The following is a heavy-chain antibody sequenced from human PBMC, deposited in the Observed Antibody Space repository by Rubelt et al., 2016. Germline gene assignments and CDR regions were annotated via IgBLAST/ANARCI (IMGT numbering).Heavy chain of an antibody. CDR1: GASVTSSGVY. CDR2: LYYGGRI. D-gene: IGHD2/OR15-2a*01. J-gene: IGHJ5*02. CDR3: ARHRIVRDMTVGGYFDP. Sequence: QLHLRESGPGLVKPSETLSLACTVSGASVTSSGVYWGWVRQPPGKGLEWLGSLYYGGRIYDNPSLRSRVTISVDTAKNQFSLKVTSVTAADTAVYFCARHRIVRDMTVGGYFDPWGQGTLATVSS. V-gene: IGHV4-39*01.